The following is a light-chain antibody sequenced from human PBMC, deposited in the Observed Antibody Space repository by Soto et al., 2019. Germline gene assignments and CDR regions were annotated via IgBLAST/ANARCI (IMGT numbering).Light chain of an antibody. V-gene: IGLV2-8*01. Sequence: QSALTQPPSASGSPGQSVTISCTGKNSDVGSYNYVSWYQQHPGKAPKLMIFEVSKRPSGVPDRFSGSKSGNTASLTVSGLQAEDEADDYCSSYAGTNPRYLFGTGTTVTVL. CDR2: EVS. CDR1: NSDVGSYNY. CDR3: SSYAGTNPRYL. J-gene: IGLJ1*01.